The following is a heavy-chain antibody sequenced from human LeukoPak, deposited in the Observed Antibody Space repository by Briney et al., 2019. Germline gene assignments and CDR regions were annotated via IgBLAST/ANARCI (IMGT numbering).Heavy chain of an antibody. CDR2: VLYDGRNK. CDR1: GFTFSTYS. D-gene: IGHD6-19*01. CDR3: AREKGVAVAASLGY. V-gene: IGHV3-30*04. Sequence: GKSLRLSCAASGFTFSTYSTHWVRQAPGKGLEWVAHVLYDGRNKYYPDSVKGRFIISRDNSKSTLYLQMNSLSAEDTAVYYCAREKGVAVAASLGYWGQGTLVTVSS. J-gene: IGHJ4*02.